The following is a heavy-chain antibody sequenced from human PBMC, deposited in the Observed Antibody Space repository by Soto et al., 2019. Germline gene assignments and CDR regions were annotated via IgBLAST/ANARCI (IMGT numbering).Heavy chain of an antibody. D-gene: IGHD1-26*01. CDR2: ISRDGSNE. V-gene: IGHV3-30*04. J-gene: IGHJ4*02. Sequence: QVQLVESGGGVVQPGRSLRLSCAASGFTFSSYDIHWVRQTPDKGLEWVAVISRDGSNEYYADSVKGLFTISRDNSTNTLYLEMNSLRAEDTAVYYCARDDEGGSDCDLGYWGQGTLVTVSS. CDR3: ARDDEGGSDCDLGY. CDR1: GFTFSSYD.